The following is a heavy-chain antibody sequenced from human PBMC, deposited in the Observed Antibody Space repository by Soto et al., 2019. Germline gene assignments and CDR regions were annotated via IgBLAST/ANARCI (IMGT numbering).Heavy chain of an antibody. V-gene: IGHV1-69*06. D-gene: IGHD3-10*01. J-gene: IGHJ4*02. Sequence: SVKVSCKASGGTFSSYAISWVRQAPGQGLEWMGGIIPIFGTANYAQKFQGRVTITADKSTSTAYMELSSLRSEDTAVYYCASGIPMVRGVTYYFDYWGQGTLVTVSS. CDR1: GGTFSSYA. CDR2: IIPIFGTA. CDR3: ASGIPMVRGVTYYFDY.